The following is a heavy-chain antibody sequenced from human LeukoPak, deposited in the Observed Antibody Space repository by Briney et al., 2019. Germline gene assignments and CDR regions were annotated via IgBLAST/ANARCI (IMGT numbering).Heavy chain of an antibody. V-gene: IGHV3-33*08. Sequence: GGSLRLSCAASGFTFSSYAMSWVRQVPGKGLEWVAVIWYDGSNKYYADSVKGRFTISRDNSKNTLYLQMNSPRAEDTAVYYCARDYDILTGSPLGYWGQGTLVTVSS. J-gene: IGHJ4*02. CDR2: IWYDGSNK. CDR3: ARDYDILTGSPLGY. CDR1: GFTFSSYA. D-gene: IGHD3-9*01.